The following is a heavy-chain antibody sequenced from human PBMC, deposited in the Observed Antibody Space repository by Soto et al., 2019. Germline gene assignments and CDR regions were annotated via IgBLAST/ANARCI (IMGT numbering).Heavy chain of an antibody. V-gene: IGHV1-46*03. CDR3: ARDRPPDYGDYGSMFCDY. J-gene: IGHJ4*02. D-gene: IGHD4-17*01. CDR2: INPSGGST. Sequence: ASVKVSCKASGYTFTSYYMHWVRQAPGQGLEWMGIINPSGGSTSYAQKFQGRVTMTRDTSTSTVYMELSSLRSEDTAVYYCARDRPPDYGDYGSMFCDYWGQGTLVTVSS. CDR1: GYTFTSYY.